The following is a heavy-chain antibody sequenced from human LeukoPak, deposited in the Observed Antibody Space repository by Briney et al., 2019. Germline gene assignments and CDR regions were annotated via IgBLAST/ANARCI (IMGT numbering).Heavy chain of an antibody. CDR2: IYYTGST. V-gene: IGHV4-59*01. J-gene: IGHJ4*02. D-gene: IGHD6-13*01. CDR3: ARNLIPEQLVLNF. Sequence: SETLSLTCTVSGGSISNYYWNWIRQPPGKGLEWIGYIYYTGSTNYNPSLKSRVTMSVDTSKNQFSLNLRSVTPEDTAVYYCARNLIPEQLVLNFWGQGTLVTVSS. CDR1: GGSISNYY.